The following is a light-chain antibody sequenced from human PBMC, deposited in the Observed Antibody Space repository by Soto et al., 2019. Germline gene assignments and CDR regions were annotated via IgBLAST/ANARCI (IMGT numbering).Light chain of an antibody. CDR2: GAS. V-gene: IGKV3-20*01. J-gene: IGKJ4*01. Sequence: ELVLPQSQGTLSLSPGERATLSCRASPSVSSSYLAWYQQKPGQAPRLLIYGASSRATGIPARFSGSGSVTDFTLTISRLEPEDFAVYYCQQYDSSPLTVGGGTKVESK. CDR1: PSVSSSY. CDR3: QQYDSSPLT.